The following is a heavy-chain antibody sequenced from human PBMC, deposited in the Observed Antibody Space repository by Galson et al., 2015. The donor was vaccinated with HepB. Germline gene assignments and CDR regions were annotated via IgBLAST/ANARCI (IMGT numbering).Heavy chain of an antibody. D-gene: IGHD3-3*01. V-gene: IGHV3-30*18. CDR3: AKEPDFWSGSATDY. J-gene: IGHJ4*02. CDR1: GFTFSSYG. Sequence: SLRLSCAASGFTFSSYGMHWVRQAPGKGLEWVAVISYDGSNKYYADSVKGRFTISRDNSKNTLYLQMNSLRAEDTAVYYCAKEPDFWSGSATDYWGQGTLVTVSS. CDR2: ISYDGSNK.